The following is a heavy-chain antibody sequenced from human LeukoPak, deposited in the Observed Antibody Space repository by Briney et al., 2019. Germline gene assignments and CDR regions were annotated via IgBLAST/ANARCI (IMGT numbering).Heavy chain of an antibody. CDR2: INWDGGST. J-gene: IGHJ3*02. CDR3: ARTVSSAGWSDDAFDI. Sequence: GGSLXLSCAASGFTFDDYGMSWARQAPGKGVEWVSGINWDGGSTVYADSVKGRFNISRDNAKNFVYVKMNSLRAEDTALYYCARTVSSAGWSDDAFDIWGQGTMVTVSS. V-gene: IGHV3-20*04. CDR1: GFTFDDYG. D-gene: IGHD6-19*01.